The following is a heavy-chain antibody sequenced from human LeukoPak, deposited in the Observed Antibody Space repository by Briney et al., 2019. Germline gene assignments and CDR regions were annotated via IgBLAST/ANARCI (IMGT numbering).Heavy chain of an antibody. Sequence: SETLSLTCTVSNGYISNYFWSWIRQPAGKGLEWIGRIYTTGSTNYNSSLRSRVTMSVDASEKQSSLRLTSVTAADTAVYYCARAPSETRYSRASEYYFEYWGQGILVTVSS. J-gene: IGHJ4*02. V-gene: IGHV4-4*07. D-gene: IGHD3-9*01. CDR3: ARAPSETRYSRASEYYFEY. CDR2: IYTTGST. CDR1: NGYISNYF.